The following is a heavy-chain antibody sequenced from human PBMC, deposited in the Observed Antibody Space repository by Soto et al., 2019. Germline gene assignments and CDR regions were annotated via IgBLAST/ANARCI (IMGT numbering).Heavy chain of an antibody. D-gene: IGHD5-12*01. CDR3: AREVHSGYENAFDI. Sequence: ASVKVSCKASGYTFTSYGISWVRQAPGQGLEWMGWIGAYNGNTNYAQKLQGRVTMTTDTSTSTAYMELRSLRSDDTAVYYCAREVHSGYENAFDIWGQGTMVTVSS. J-gene: IGHJ3*02. CDR1: GYTFTSYG. V-gene: IGHV1-18*01. CDR2: IGAYNGNT.